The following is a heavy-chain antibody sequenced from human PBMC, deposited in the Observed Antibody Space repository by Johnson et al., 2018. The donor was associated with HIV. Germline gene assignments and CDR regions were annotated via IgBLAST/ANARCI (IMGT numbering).Heavy chain of an antibody. CDR3: ARKGLVWFGWAFDI. Sequence: VQLMESGVGLVQPGGSLRLSCAASGFTFSSYAMSWVRQAPGKGLEWVSTISGSGGSTYYADSVEGRFTISRDNSKNTLYLQLNSLRAEDTAVYYCARKGLVWFGWAFDIWGQGTMVTVSS. CDR2: ISGSGGST. D-gene: IGHD3-10*01. J-gene: IGHJ3*02. V-gene: IGHV3-23*01. CDR1: GFTFSSYA.